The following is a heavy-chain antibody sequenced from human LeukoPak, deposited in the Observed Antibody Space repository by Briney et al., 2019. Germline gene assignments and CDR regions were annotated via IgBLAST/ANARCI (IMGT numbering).Heavy chain of an antibody. CDR1: GFTVSSNY. CDR3: ARVCYGDYLYFDY. D-gene: IGHD4-17*01. Sequence: PGGFLRLSCAASGFTVSSNYMSWVRQAPGKGLEWVSVIYSGGSTYYADSVKGRFTISRDNSKNTLYLQMNSLRAEDTAVYYCARVCYGDYLYFDYWGQGTLVTVSS. V-gene: IGHV3-66*01. CDR2: IYSGGST. J-gene: IGHJ4*02.